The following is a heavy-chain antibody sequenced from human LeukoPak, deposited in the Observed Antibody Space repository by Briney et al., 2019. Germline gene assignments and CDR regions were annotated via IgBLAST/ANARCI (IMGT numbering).Heavy chain of an antibody. CDR2: IYTSGTT. CDR3: ARQGGYSSPFSV. D-gene: IGHD6-6*01. V-gene: IGHV4-4*09. CDR1: GGYITNYY. J-gene: IGHJ6*04. Sequence: SETLSLTCTVTGGYITNYYWSWVRQPPGKGLEWIGYIYTSGTTNYNPSLKSRVTISVDTSRNQLSLRLGSVTAADTAVYYCARQGGYSSPFSVWGKGTTVAVSS.